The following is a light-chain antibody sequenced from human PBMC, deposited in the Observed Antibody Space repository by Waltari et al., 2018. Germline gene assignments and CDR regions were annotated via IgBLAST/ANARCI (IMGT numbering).Light chain of an antibody. CDR2: KDT. J-gene: IGLJ2*01. V-gene: IGLV3-25*03. CDR3: QSSDSGAISAV. CDR1: ALPRQY. Sequence: SDELTQSPSVSVSLGQTARISCPGDALPRQYSYWYQQRAGQAPVLIIYKDTQRPSGIPGRFSGSSSGTTVTLTISEVQAEDEAVYFCQSSDSGAISAVFGAGTKLTVL.